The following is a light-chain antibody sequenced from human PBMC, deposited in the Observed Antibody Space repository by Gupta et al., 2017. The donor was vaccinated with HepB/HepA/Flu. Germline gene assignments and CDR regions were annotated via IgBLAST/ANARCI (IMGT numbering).Light chain of an antibody. J-gene: IGLJ2*01. V-gene: IGLV5-39*01. Sequence: QPVLTQPTSLSASPGASARFTCTLRSGINVDTYKIYWYQQKPGSLPRYLLRYNSDSDEQQGSGVPSRFSGSKYASTTAVPTLISGLQAEDDSYYHSANWNRNTVVFGGGTKLTVL. CDR1: SGINVDTYK. CDR3: ANWNRNTVV. CDR2: YNSDSDE.